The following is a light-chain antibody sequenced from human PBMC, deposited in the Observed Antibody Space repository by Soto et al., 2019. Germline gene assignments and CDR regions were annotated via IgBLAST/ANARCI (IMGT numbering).Light chain of an antibody. CDR2: KAS. J-gene: IGKJ1*01. CDR1: QSISSW. V-gene: IGKV1-5*03. CDR3: QQSYSSPWT. Sequence: DIQMTQSPSTLSASVGDRVTITCRVSQSISSWLAWYQQKPGKAPKLLIYKASSLESGVTSRFSGSGSGTDFTLTISSLQREDFATYVCQQSYSSPWTFGQGTKVDIK.